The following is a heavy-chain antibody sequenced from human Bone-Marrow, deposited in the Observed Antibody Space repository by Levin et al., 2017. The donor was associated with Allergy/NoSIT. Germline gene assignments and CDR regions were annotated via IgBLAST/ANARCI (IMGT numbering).Heavy chain of an antibody. CDR1: GFTFSSYW. Sequence: HSGGSLRLSCAASGFTFSSYWMNWVRQAPGKGLVWVSRINSDGSSTNYADSVKGRFTISRDNAKNTLFLQMSSLRAEDTAVYYCAREGLAVAGGDSWGQGTLVTVSS. CDR2: INSDGSST. CDR3: AREGLAVAGGDS. D-gene: IGHD6-19*01. J-gene: IGHJ4*02. V-gene: IGHV3-74*01.